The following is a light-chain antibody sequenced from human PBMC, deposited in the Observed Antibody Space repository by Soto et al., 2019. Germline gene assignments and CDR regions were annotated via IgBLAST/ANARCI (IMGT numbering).Light chain of an antibody. V-gene: IGKV3-15*01. Sequence: EIFMTQSPATLSVSPGERVILSCRASQSVGSTLAWYQRKPGQAPRLLIRGASTRATGVPARFSGSGSGTEFTLTISSLQSEYFAVYYCKQYSTSLTFGGGTTLEIK. CDR2: GAS. CDR3: KQYSTSLT. J-gene: IGKJ4*02. CDR1: QSVGST.